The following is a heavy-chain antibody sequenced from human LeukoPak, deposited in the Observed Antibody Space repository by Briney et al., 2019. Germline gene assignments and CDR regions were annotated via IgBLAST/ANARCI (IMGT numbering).Heavy chain of an antibody. D-gene: IGHD3-10*01. CDR1: GGSISSSGYY. CDR2: IYKSGST. V-gene: IGHV4-39*07. Sequence: SETLSLTCTVSGGSISSSGYYWGWIRQSPGKGLEWFGSIYKSGSTNYNPSLQSRVTISVDTSKNQFSLKLSSVTAADTAVYYCARVRDGSGSYRRPIDSWGQGTLVTVSS. CDR3: ARVRDGSGSYRRPIDS. J-gene: IGHJ4*02.